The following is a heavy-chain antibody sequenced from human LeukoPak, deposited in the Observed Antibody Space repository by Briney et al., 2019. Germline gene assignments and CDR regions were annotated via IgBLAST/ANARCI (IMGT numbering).Heavy chain of an antibody. Sequence: ASVKVSCKTSGYTFTDFYMHWVRQAPGQGLEWMGWINLNSGGTNFAQKFQGRVSMTRDTSISTAYMQLSRLRSDDTAVYYCARSPHILTGENFDYWGQGTLLTVSS. J-gene: IGHJ4*02. CDR1: GYTFTDFY. CDR2: INLNSGGT. CDR3: ARSPHILTGENFDY. D-gene: IGHD3-9*01. V-gene: IGHV1-2*02.